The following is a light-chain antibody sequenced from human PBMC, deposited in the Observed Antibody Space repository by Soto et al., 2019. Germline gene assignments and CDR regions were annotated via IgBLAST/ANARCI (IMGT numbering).Light chain of an antibody. Sequence: QSALTQPASVSGSPGQSITISCTGTSSDVGGYDFVSWYQHHPGKAPRLIIYQVSNRPSGVSNRFSGSKSGNTASLTISGLQPEDEADYYCSSYIGMIVRVFGGGTKLTVL. V-gene: IGLV2-14*01. CDR3: SSYIGMIVRV. CDR1: SSDVGGYDF. CDR2: QVS. J-gene: IGLJ3*02.